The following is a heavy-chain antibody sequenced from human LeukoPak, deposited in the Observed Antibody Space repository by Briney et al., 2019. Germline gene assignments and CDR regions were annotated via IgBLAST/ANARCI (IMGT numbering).Heavy chain of an antibody. D-gene: IGHD4-17*01. CDR3: AKDPAPYGALEYFQS. CDR1: GFTVSSNY. J-gene: IGHJ1*01. V-gene: IGHV3-23*01. Sequence: GGSLRLSCAASGFTVSSNYMSWVRQAPGKGLEWVSSISGSGSSTYYADPVKGRFTISRDNSKNTLSLQMNSLRDEDTALYYCAKDPAPYGALEYFQSWGQGTLVSVSS. CDR2: ISGSGSST.